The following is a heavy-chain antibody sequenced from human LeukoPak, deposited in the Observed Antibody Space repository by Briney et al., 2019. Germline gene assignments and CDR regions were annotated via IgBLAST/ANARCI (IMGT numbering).Heavy chain of an antibody. CDR3: ARDSVSLVGATPPFDY. CDR1: GGTFSSYA. CDR2: IIPIFGTA. D-gene: IGHD1-26*01. Sequence: ASVKVSCKASGGTFSSYAISWVRQAPGRGLEWMGGIIPIFGTANYAQKFQGRVTITADESTSTAYMELSSLRSEDTAVYYCARDSVSLVGATPPFDYWGQGTLVTVSS. J-gene: IGHJ4*02. V-gene: IGHV1-69*13.